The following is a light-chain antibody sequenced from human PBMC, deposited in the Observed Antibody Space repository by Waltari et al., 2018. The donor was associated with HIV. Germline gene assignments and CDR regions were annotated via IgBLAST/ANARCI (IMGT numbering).Light chain of an antibody. CDR3: QQRSHGLT. Sequence: EIVLTQSPVTLSLFPGERASLSCRASQNISDYLAWYQQTPGQAPRLLIYDASHRATGIPARFGGSGSGTDFTLTISGLEPEDFVVYYCQQRSHGLTFGGGTKVEIK. CDR1: QNISDY. CDR2: DAS. J-gene: IGKJ4*01. V-gene: IGKV3-11*01.